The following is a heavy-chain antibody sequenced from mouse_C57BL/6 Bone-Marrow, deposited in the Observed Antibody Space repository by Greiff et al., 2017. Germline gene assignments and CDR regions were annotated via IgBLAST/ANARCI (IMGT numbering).Heavy chain of an antibody. CDR1: GFTFSDYY. D-gene: IGHD1-1*01. J-gene: IGHJ3*01. V-gene: IGHV5-16*01. Sequence: EVQLVESEGGLVQPGSSMKLSCTASGFTFSDYYMAWVRQVPEKGLEWVANINYDGSSTYYLDSLKSRFTISRDNAKNILYLQMSSLKSEDTATXDCARGEYYGSAWFAYWGQGTLVTVSA. CDR3: ARGEYYGSAWFAY. CDR2: INYDGSST.